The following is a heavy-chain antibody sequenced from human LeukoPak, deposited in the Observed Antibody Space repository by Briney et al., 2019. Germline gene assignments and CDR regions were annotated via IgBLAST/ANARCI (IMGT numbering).Heavy chain of an antibody. Sequence: GSLRLSCAASGFTFSRYEMNWVRQAPGKGLEWVSYISSSDSSIYYADSVKGRFTISRDNAKNSLYLQMNSLRAEDTAVYYCARQQPRVQLDYWGQGTLVTVSS. V-gene: IGHV3-48*03. CDR2: ISSSDSSI. CDR3: ARQQPRVQLDY. J-gene: IGHJ4*02. D-gene: IGHD1-1*01. CDR1: GFTFSRYE.